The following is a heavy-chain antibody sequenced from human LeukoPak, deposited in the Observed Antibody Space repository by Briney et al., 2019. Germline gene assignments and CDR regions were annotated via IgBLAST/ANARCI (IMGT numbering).Heavy chain of an antibody. CDR1: GFTFGDYA. CDR2: IRGKAAGGTT. J-gene: IGHJ4*02. V-gene: IGHV3-49*04. Sequence: GGSLRLSCTTSGFTFGDYAMNRVRQAPGEGLEWVGFIRGKAAGGTTDYAASVKGRFTISGDDSKSIAYLQVNSLRTEDTAVYYCSRGLVRGVMNYWGQGTLVTVSS. CDR3: SRGLVRGVMNY. D-gene: IGHD3-10*02.